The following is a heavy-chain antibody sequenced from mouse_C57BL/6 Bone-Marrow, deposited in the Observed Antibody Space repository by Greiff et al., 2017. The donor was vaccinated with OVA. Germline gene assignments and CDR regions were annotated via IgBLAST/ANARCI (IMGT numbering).Heavy chain of an antibody. V-gene: IGHV5-12*01. CDR3: ARHAGGGCAY. CDR1: GFTFSDYY. Sequence: EVQLVESGGGLVQPGGSLKLSCAASGFTFSDYYMYWVRQTPEKRLEWVAYISNGGGSTYYPDTVKGRFTISRDNAKNTLYLQMSRLKAEDTAMYYCARHAGGGCAYWGQGTLVTVSA. J-gene: IGHJ3*01. CDR2: ISNGGGST.